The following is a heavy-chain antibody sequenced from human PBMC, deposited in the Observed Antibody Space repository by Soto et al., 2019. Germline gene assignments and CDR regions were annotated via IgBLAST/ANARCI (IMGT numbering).Heavy chain of an antibody. D-gene: IGHD2-21*02. CDR1: GGTFSSYT. Sequence: QVQLVQSGAEVKKPGSSVKVSCKASGGTFSSYTISWVRQAPGQGLEWMGRIIPILGIANYAQKFQGRVTITADKSTSTAYMELRSVRSEDTAVYYCASRYCGGDCYYYYYGMDVWGQGTTVTVSS. CDR3: ASRYCGGDCYYYYYGMDV. CDR2: IIPILGIA. J-gene: IGHJ6*02. V-gene: IGHV1-69*02.